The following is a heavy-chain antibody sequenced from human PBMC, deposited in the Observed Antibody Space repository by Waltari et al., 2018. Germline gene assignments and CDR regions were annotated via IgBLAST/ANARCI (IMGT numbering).Heavy chain of an antibody. CDR2: INNGGVDR. D-gene: IGHD6-13*01. J-gene: IGHJ4*02. Sequence: EVQLLESGGGVAQPGGSLRLSCAASAFTFTDYAMSWVRQTPERGLEWVSGINNGGVDRYYTDSVKGRFTISRDNSKNTVYLQMSSLRAEDTAVYYCAKEIGALGTPVFDYWGQGTLVSVSS. V-gene: IGHV3-23*01. CDR1: AFTFTDYA. CDR3: AKEIGALGTPVFDY.